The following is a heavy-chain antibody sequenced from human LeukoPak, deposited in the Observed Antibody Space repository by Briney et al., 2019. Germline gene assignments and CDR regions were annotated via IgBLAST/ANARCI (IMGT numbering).Heavy chain of an antibody. Sequence: SETLSLTCTVSGGSISSSSYYWGWIRQPPGKGLEWIGTIYYSGSTYYNPSLKSRVTISVDTSKNQFSLKLTSVTAADTAVYYCARPVPSRLGWFDPWGQGTLVTVSS. CDR1: GGSISSSSYY. CDR2: IYYSGST. J-gene: IGHJ5*02. V-gene: IGHV4-39*01. CDR3: ARPVPSRLGWFDP. D-gene: IGHD1-1*01.